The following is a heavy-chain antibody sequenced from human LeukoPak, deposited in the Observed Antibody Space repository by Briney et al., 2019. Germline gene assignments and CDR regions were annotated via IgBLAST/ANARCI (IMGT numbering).Heavy chain of an antibody. CDR2: ISGSGGST. CDR3: AKVVVRGGARGTYYFDY. D-gene: IGHD3-10*01. CDR1: GFTFSSYA. Sequence: GGSLRLSRAASGFTFSSYAMSWVRQAPGKGLEWVSAISGSGGSTYYADSVKGRFTISRDNSKNTLYLQMNSLRAEDTAVYYCAKVVVRGGARGTYYFDYWGQGTLVTVSS. V-gene: IGHV3-23*01. J-gene: IGHJ4*02.